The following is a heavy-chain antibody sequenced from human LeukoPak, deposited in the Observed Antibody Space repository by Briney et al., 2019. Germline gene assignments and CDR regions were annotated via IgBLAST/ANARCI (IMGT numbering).Heavy chain of an antibody. CDR1: GYSFANYW. V-gene: IGHV5-51*01. J-gene: IGHJ1*01. Sequence: GESLKISCKGSGYSFANYWIGWVRQMPGKGLEWMGIIYPGDSDTRYSPSFQGQVTISADKSISTAYLQWSSLKASDTAMYYCARQGVEEGDQTLEYFQHWGQGTLVTVSS. CDR2: IYPGDSDT. CDR3: ARQGVEEGDQTLEYFQH. D-gene: IGHD3-16*01.